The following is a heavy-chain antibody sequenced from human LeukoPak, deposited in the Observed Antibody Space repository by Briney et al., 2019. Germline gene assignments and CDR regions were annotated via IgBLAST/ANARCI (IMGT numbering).Heavy chain of an antibody. Sequence: ASVKVSCKASGYTFTDYYMHWVRQAPGQGLEWMGWINPKTGDTKYVQKFQGRVTMTRDSSTNIAYMELSRLRSDDTAVYYCARDTARITIFGVAKYMDVWGRGTTVTVSS. CDR3: ARDTARITIFGVAKYMDV. D-gene: IGHD3-3*01. CDR1: GYTFTDYY. CDR2: INPKTGDT. J-gene: IGHJ6*03. V-gene: IGHV1-2*02.